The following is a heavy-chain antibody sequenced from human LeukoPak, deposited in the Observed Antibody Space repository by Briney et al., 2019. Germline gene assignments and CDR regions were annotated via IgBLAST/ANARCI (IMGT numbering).Heavy chain of an antibody. J-gene: IGHJ4*02. CDR3: ARDRGYSYGYGTGTDY. CDR2: INPSGGST. Sequence: GASVTVSCKAAGYTFTIYYMDWERQAPGQGLEWMGVINPSGGSTSYAQKFQGRVTMTRDTSTSTVYMELSSLRSEDTAVYYCARDRGYSYGYGTGTDYWGQGTLVTVSS. V-gene: IGHV1-46*01. D-gene: IGHD5-18*01. CDR1: GYTFTIYY.